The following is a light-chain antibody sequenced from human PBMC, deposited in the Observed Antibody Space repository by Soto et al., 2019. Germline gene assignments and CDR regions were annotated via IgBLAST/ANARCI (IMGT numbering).Light chain of an antibody. CDR2: GAS. V-gene: IGKV3-15*01. CDR1: QSVSSN. Sequence: EIVMTQSPATLSVSPGERATLSCRASQSVSSNLAWYQQKPGQAPRLLIYGASTRAPGIPARFSGSGSGTEFTLPLSSLQSEDFAVYYCQQYNNWPPMAFGQGTKVEIK. CDR3: QQYNNWPPMA. J-gene: IGKJ1*01.